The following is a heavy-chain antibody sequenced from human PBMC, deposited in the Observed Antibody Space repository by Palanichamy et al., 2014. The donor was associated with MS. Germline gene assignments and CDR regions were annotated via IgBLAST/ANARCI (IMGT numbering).Heavy chain of an antibody. CDR3: ARGPDSNAYYYFY. CDR1: GGTFNTPA. CDR2: IIPMFGTA. V-gene: IGHV1-69*01. J-gene: IGHJ4*02. D-gene: IGHD3-22*01. Sequence: QVQLVQSGAEVKKPGSSVKVSCKASGGTFNTPAISWVRQAPGQRLEWIGGIIPMFGTANYAQKFQGRVTITADESTTTVYMELRSLRSEDTAVYYCARGPDSNAYYYFYWGQGTLVTVSS.